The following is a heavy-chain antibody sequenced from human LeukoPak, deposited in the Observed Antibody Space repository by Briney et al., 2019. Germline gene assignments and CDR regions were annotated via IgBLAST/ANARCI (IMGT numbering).Heavy chain of an antibody. D-gene: IGHD2-15*01. Sequence: GGSLRLSCAASGFTFSTHAMSWVRQAPGKGLGWVSAISGSGGRTYHADSVKGRFTISRDNSKNTLFLQMNSLRAEDTAIYYCAMTMKYCSGGTCQEAFEIWGQGTMVTVSS. CDR1: GFTFSTHA. CDR3: AMTMKYCSGGTCQEAFEI. CDR2: ISGSGGRT. V-gene: IGHV3-23*01. J-gene: IGHJ3*02.